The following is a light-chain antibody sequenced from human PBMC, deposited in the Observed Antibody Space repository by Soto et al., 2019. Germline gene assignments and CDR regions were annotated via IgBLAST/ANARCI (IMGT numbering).Light chain of an antibody. CDR1: QSVSVNY. CDR3: QQYGSSPYT. V-gene: IGKV3-20*01. CDR2: GAS. J-gene: IGKJ2*01. Sequence: ENVLTQSPGTLSLCPGERATLSCRASQSVSVNYLAWYQQKPGQAPRLLIYGASSRATGIPDRFSGSGSGTDFTLTISRLEPEDFAVYYCQQYGSSPYTFGQGTKVDIK.